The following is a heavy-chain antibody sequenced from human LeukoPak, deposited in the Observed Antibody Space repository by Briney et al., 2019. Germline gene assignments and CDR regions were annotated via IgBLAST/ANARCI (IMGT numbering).Heavy chain of an antibody. V-gene: IGHV3-66*02. D-gene: IGHD3-10*01. Sequence: GGSLRLSCAACGFTVSSNYMSWVRQAPGKGLEWVSVIYSGGSTHYTDSVRGRFTISRDNSKNTLYLQMNSLRVDDTAMYYCAREITMVRGVPMYYFDYWGQGTLVTVSS. J-gene: IGHJ4*02. CDR1: GFTVSSNY. CDR2: IYSGGST. CDR3: AREITMVRGVPMYYFDY.